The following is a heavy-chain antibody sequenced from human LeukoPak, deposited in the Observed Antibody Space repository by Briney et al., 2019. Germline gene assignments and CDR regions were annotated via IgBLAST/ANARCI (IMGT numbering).Heavy chain of an antibody. CDR2: ISGSSSTT. J-gene: IGHJ6*03. CDR3: AKGGYGNAYMDV. V-gene: IGHV3-23*01. Sequence: GGSLRLSCAASGFTFRSYAMSWVRQAPGKGLEWVSAISGSSSTTYYADSVKGRFTIFRDNSKNTLYVQMNSLRAEDTAVYYCAKGGYGNAYMDVWGKGTTVTVSS. CDR1: GFTFRSYA. D-gene: IGHD4-11*01.